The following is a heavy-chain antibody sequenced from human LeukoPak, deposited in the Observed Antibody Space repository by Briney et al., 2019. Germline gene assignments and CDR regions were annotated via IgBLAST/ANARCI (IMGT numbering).Heavy chain of an antibody. V-gene: IGHV3-23*01. CDR2: ISGSGGST. CDR1: GFTFSSYA. Sequence: GGSLRLSCAASGFTFSSYAMSWVRQAPGKGLGWVSAISGSGGSTYYADSVKGRFTISRDNSKNTLYLQMNSLRAEDTGVYYCAKYRVCHFCSGPSYYMYVWGKGATVTVSS. CDR3: AKYRVCHFCSGPSYYMYV. J-gene: IGHJ6*03. D-gene: IGHD3-3*02.